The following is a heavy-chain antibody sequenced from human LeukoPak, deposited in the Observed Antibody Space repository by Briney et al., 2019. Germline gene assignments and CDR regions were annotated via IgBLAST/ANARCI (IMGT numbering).Heavy chain of an antibody. J-gene: IGHJ4*02. V-gene: IGHV4-34*01. CDR3: ARGGTMIRGVIPREY. D-gene: IGHD3-10*01. Sequence: PSETLSLTCAVYGGSFSGYYWNWIRQPPGKGLEWIGEINHGGSTNYNPSLKSRVTISVDTPKKQFSLKLSSVTAADTAVYYCARGGTMIRGVIPREYWGQGTLVTVSS. CDR1: GGSFSGYY. CDR2: INHGGST.